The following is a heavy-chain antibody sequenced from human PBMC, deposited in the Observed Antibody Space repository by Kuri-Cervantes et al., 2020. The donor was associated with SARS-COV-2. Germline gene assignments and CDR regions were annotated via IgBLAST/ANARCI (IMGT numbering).Heavy chain of an antibody. D-gene: IGHD7-27*01. Sequence: ASVKVSCKASGYTFTGHYMHWVRQAPGQGLEWMGWINPNSGGTNYAQKFQGRVTMTRDTSISTAYMELSRLRSDDTAVYYCARDLAWGGYYMDVWGKGTTVTVSS. CDR2: INPNSGGT. CDR1: GYTFTGHY. J-gene: IGHJ6*03. V-gene: IGHV1-2*02. CDR3: ARDLAWGGYYMDV.